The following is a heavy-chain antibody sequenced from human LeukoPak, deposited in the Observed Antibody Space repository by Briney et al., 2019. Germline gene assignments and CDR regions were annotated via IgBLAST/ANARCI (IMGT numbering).Heavy chain of an antibody. Sequence: SETLSLTCTVSDYSISSGYYWGWIRQPPGKGLEWIGSIYHSGSTYYNPSLKSRVTISVDTSKNQFSLKLSSVTAADTAVYYCARYERYCSGGSCYSGGDWFDPWGQGTLVTVSS. J-gene: IGHJ5*02. CDR1: DYSISSGYY. CDR3: ARYERYCSGGSCYSGGDWFDP. V-gene: IGHV4-38-2*02. D-gene: IGHD2-15*01. CDR2: IYHSGST.